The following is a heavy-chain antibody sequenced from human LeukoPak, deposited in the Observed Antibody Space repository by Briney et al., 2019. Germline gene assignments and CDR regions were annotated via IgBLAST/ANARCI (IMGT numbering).Heavy chain of an antibody. D-gene: IGHD3/OR15-3a*01. J-gene: IGHJ4*02. CDR1: GGSISSSSYY. V-gene: IGHV4-39*01. CDR3: ASWGDWLTKKFDY. CDR2: IYYSGST. Sequence: PSETLSLTCTVSGGSISSSSYYWGWIRQPPGKGLEWIGSIYYSGSTYYNPSLKSRVTISVDTSKNQFSLKLSSVTAADTAVYYCASWGDWLTKKFDYWGQGTLVTVSS.